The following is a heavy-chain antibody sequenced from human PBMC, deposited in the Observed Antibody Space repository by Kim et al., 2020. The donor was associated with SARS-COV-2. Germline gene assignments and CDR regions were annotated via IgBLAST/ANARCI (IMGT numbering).Heavy chain of an antibody. CDR3: AKVKPGYWVSTFDY. CDR2: ISWNSGSI. CDR1: GFTFDDYA. J-gene: IGHJ4*02. D-gene: IGHD3-22*01. Sequence: GGSLRLSCAASGFTFDDYAMHWVRQAPGKGLEWVSGISWNSGSIGYADSVKGRFTISRDNAKNSLYLQMNSLRAEDTALYYCAKVKPGYWVSTFDYWGQGTLVTVSS. V-gene: IGHV3-9*01.